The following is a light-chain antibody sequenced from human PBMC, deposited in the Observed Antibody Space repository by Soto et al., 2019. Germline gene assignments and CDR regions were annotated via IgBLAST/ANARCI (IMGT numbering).Light chain of an antibody. Sequence: QSVLTQPASVSGSPGESITISCTRASSNVGSYKLVSWYQQHPGKAPKLMIYAVARWPSGVPDRFSGSKSGNTASLTISGFQAEYEANYLCCPYSGVYEDLYGSG. CDR2: AVA. V-gene: IGLV2-23*02. CDR3: CPYSGVYEDL. J-gene: IGLJ6*01. CDR1: SSNVGSYKL.